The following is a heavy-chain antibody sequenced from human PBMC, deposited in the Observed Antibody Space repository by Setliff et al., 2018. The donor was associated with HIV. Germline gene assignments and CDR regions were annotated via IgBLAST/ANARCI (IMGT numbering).Heavy chain of an antibody. D-gene: IGHD6-19*01. CDR3: ARAEQWLVIDAFDI. V-gene: IGHV4-61*09. CDR1: GGSISSGSYY. J-gene: IGHJ3*02. CDR2: IYTSGST. Sequence: TLSLTCTVSGGSISSGSYYWSWIRQPAGKGLEWIGHIYTSGSTNYNPSLKSRVTISVETSKNQFSLKLSSVTAADTAVYYCARAEQWLVIDAFDIWGQGTMVTVSS.